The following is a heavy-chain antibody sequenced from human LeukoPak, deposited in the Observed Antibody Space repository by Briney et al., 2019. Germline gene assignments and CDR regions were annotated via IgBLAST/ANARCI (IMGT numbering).Heavy chain of an antibody. V-gene: IGHV3-23*01. CDR3: AKDPLSPEYYYYYYGMDV. CDR1: GFTFSSYA. Sequence: GGSLRLSCAASGFTFSSYAMSWVRQAPGKGLEWVSAISGSGGSTYYADSVKGRFTISRDNSKNTLYLQMYSLRAEDTAVYYCAKDPLSPEYYYYYYGMDVWGQGTTVTVSS. D-gene: IGHD1-14*01. J-gene: IGHJ6*02. CDR2: ISGSGGST.